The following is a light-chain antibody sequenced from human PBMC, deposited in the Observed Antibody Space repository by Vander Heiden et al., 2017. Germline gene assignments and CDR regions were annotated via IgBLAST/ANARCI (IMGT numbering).Light chain of an antibody. CDR3: AAWDDSLSGPWV. CDR1: SPNIGSNY. CDR2: RKN. V-gene: IGLV1-47*01. J-gene: IGLJ3*02. Sequence: HSVLTQPPSASGTPGQRVTISCSGSSPNIGSNYVYWYQQLPGTAPKLLIYRKNKRPSGGPDRFSGSKSGTSASLAISGLRSEDEADYYCAAWDDSLSGPWVFGGGTKLTVL.